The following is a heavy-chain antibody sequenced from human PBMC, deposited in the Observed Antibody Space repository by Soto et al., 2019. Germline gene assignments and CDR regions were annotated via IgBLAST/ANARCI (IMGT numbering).Heavy chain of an antibody. Sequence: ASVKVSCKASGYTFTSYAMHWVRQAPGQRLEWMGWINAGNGNTKYSQKFQGRVTITRDTSASTAYMELSSLRSEDTAVYYCARDLVPAAMGWDYYYYYMDVWGKGTTVTVSS. D-gene: IGHD2-2*01. CDR3: ARDLVPAAMGWDYYYYYMDV. CDR1: GYTFTSYA. J-gene: IGHJ6*03. CDR2: INAGNGNT. V-gene: IGHV1-3*01.